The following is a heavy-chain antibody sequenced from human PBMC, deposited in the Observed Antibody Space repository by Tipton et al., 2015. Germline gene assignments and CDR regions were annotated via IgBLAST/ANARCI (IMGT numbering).Heavy chain of an antibody. CDR2: IYPGDSDT. Sequence: QLVQSGAEVKKPGESLKMSCKGSGYAFYDYWMGWVRQMHGKGLERMGIIYPGDSDTRYSPSFQGQVTISADKSISTAYLQWSSLKASDTAMYYCALPAHPYSSGPFDYWGQGTLVTASS. V-gene: IGHV5-51*01. CDR1: GYAFYDYW. CDR3: ALPAHPYSSGPFDY. J-gene: IGHJ4*02. D-gene: IGHD6-19*01.